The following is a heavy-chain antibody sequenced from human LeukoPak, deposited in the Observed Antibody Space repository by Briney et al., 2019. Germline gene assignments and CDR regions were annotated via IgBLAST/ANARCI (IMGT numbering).Heavy chain of an antibody. CDR3: ARRYDSSGYYLYYFDY. J-gene: IGHJ4*02. Sequence: SETLSLTCTVSGGSISSYYWSWIRQPPGKGLEWIGYIYYSGSTNYNPSLKSRVTISVDTSKNQFSLKPSSVTAADTAVYYCARRYDSSGYYLYYFDYWGQGTLVTVSS. CDR1: GGSISSYY. CDR2: IYYSGST. V-gene: IGHV4-59*01. D-gene: IGHD3-22*01.